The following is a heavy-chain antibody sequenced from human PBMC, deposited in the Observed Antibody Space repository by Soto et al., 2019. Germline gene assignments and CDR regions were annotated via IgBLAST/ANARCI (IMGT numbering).Heavy chain of an antibody. J-gene: IGHJ3*02. CDR1: GASINSYY. Sequence: SETLSLTCTVSGASINSYYWSWIRQPPGKGLEWIGYIYYSGSTNYNPSLKSRVTISEDTSKNQFSLKLSSVTAADTAVYYCGRDAGGRGDGAFDIWGQGTMVTVSS. CDR2: IYYSGST. V-gene: IGHV4-59*01. D-gene: IGHD3-16*01. CDR3: GRDAGGRGDGAFDI.